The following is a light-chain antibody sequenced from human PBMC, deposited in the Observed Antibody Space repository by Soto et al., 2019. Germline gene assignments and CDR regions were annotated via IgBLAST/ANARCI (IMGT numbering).Light chain of an antibody. Sequence: EIVMTQSPATLSVSPGERATLSCRASQSISNNLAWYQQKPGQAPRLLIYGASTRATGIPARFSGSGSGTEFTLTISSLQSEDFAVYYCQQRHMWPITFGQGTRLEIK. CDR1: QSISNN. CDR3: QQRHMWPIT. J-gene: IGKJ5*01. V-gene: IGKV3-15*01. CDR2: GAS.